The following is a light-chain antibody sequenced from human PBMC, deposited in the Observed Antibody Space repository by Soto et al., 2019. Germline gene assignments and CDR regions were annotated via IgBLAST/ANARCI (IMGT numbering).Light chain of an antibody. J-gene: IGKJ1*01. CDR3: QQYGSSPTWT. CDR2: DAS. V-gene: IGKV3-20*01. CDR1: QGVSSY. Sequence: EIVMTQSPATLSVSPGERATLSCRASQGVSSYLAWYQQKPGQAPRLLIYDASNRATGIPDRFSGSGSGTDFTLTISRLEPEDSAVYYCQQYGSSPTWTFGQGTKVDIK.